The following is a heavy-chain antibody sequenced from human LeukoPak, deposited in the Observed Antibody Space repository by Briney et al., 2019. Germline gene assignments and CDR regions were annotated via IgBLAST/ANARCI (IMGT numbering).Heavy chain of an antibody. CDR1: GGSISSYY. V-gene: IGHV4-59*08. D-gene: IGHD4-17*01. CDR2: IYYSGST. CDR3: ARLYYGDYGYFDY. Sequence: SETLSLTCTVSGGSISSYYWSWIRQPPRKGLEWIGYIYYSGSTNYNPSLKSRVTISVDTSKNRFSLKLSSVTAADTAVYYCARLYYGDYGYFDYWGQGTLVTVSS. J-gene: IGHJ4*02.